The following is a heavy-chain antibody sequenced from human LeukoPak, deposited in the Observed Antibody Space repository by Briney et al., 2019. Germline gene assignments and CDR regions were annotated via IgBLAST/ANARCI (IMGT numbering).Heavy chain of an antibody. V-gene: IGHV1-46*01. D-gene: IGHD5-12*01. CDR3: AGGYSGYPFDY. Sequence: ASVKVSCKASGYTFLNYWIQRVRQAPGQGLEWMGMIKPSGGDTTYAQKFQGRVTMTRDTSTNTVHMEVYSLRSEDTAVYYCAGGYSGYPFDYWGQGTLVTVSS. CDR1: GYTFLNYW. CDR2: IKPSGGDT. J-gene: IGHJ4*02.